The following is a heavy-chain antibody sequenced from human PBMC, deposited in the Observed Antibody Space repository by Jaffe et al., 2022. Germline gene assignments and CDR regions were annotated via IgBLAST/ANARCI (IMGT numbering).Heavy chain of an antibody. J-gene: IGHJ4*02. Sequence: QVQLVQSGAEVKKPGSSVKVSCKASGGTFSSYTISWVRQAPGQGLEWMGRIIPILGIANYAQKFQGRVTITADKSTSTAYMELSSLRSEDTAVYYCARDRVYCSGGSCYSDDYWGQGTLVTVSS. D-gene: IGHD2-15*01. CDR2: IIPILGIA. CDR3: ARDRVYCSGGSCYSDDY. V-gene: IGHV1-69*08. CDR1: GGTFSSYT.